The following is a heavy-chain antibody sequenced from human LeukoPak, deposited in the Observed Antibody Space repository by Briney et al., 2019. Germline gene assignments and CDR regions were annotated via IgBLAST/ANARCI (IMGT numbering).Heavy chain of an antibody. CDR3: ASSLRSDDY. CDR1: GGSISSSSYY. J-gene: IGHJ4*02. Sequence: SETLSLTCTVSGGSISSSSYYWGWIRQPPGKGLEWIGRIYYSGTTYYNPSLKSRVTISVDTSKHQCSLKLSSVTAADTAVYYCASSLRSDDYWGQGTLVTVSS. CDR2: IYYSGTT. V-gene: IGHV4-39*01. D-gene: IGHD4-17*01.